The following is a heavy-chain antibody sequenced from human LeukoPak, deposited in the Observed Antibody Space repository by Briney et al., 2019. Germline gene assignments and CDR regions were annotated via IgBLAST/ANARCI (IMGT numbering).Heavy chain of an antibody. J-gene: IGHJ6*03. Sequence: GGSLRLSCAASGFTFSSYGMHWVRQAPGKGLEWMAFIRYDGSNKYYADSVKGRFTISRDNSKNTLYLQMNSLRAEDTALYYCAKGAQSYGYGDDYYHLDVWGKGTTVTVSS. D-gene: IGHD3-16*01. CDR1: GFTFSSYG. V-gene: IGHV3-30*02. CDR2: IRYDGSNK. CDR3: AKGAQSYGYGDDYYHLDV.